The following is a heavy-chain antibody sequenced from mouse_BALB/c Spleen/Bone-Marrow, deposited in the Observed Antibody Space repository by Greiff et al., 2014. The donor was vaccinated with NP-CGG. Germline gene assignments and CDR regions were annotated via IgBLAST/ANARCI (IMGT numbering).Heavy chain of an antibody. CDR1: GYAFTNYL. J-gene: IGHJ2*01. Sequence: LVESGAELVRPGTSVKVSCKASGYAFTNYLIEWVKQRPGQGLEWIGVINPGSGGTNYNEKFKGKATLTADKSYSTAYMQLSSLTSDDSAVYFCARHYFDYWGQGTTLTVSS. CDR3: ARHYFDY. CDR2: INPGSGGT. V-gene: IGHV1-54*01.